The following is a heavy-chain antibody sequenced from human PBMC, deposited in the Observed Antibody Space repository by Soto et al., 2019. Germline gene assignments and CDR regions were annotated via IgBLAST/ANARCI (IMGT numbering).Heavy chain of an antibody. CDR3: ARQFVYDGSGYYYAY. CDR2: ITPIFGTA. V-gene: IGHV1-69*01. D-gene: IGHD3-22*01. Sequence: QVQLVQSGAEVKKPGSSVKVSCKASGGTFSRNDISWVRQAPGQGLEWMGGITPIFGTANYAQKFQGRVTITAEEPTSTANMELRSLRSEDTAVYYCARQFVYDGSGYYYAYWGQGTLVNVT. J-gene: IGHJ4*02. CDR1: GGTFSRND.